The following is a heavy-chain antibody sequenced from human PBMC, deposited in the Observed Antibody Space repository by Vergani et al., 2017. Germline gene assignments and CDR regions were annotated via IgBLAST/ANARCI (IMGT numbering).Heavy chain of an antibody. Sequence: VQLLESGGDLVQPGRSLTLSCVASGFTFSSHGMHWVRQAPGKGLEWVAVIWYDGSNKYYGDSVKGRFTISRDNSKNTLYLQMNSLRVEDTAVYYCARWGNEKRLDSWGQGTLVTVSS. D-gene: IGHD1-1*01. V-gene: IGHV3-33*01. J-gene: IGHJ5*01. CDR1: GFTFSSHG. CDR3: ARWGNEKRLDS. CDR2: IWYDGSNK.